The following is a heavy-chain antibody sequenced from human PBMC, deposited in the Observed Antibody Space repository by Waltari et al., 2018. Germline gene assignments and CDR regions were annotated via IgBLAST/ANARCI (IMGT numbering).Heavy chain of an antibody. Sequence: QVQLQQWGAGLLKPSETLSLTCAVYGGSFSGYYWSWIRPPPGKGLEWIGEINHSGSTNYNPALKSRVTISVDTSKNQFSLKLSSVTAADTAVYYCAGGGSYGDFDYWGQGTLVTVSS. CDR3: AGGGSYGDFDY. CDR1: GGSFSGYY. CDR2: INHSGST. D-gene: IGHD1-26*01. V-gene: IGHV4-34*01. J-gene: IGHJ4*02.